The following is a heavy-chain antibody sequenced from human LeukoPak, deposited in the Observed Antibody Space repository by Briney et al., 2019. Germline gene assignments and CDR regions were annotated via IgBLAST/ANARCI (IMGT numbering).Heavy chain of an antibody. Sequence: GGSLRLSCAASGFTFSSYGMHWVRQAPGKGLEWGAVTSYDGSNKYYADSVKGRFTISRDNSKNTLYLQMNSLRAEDTAVYYCARYPAGSGKSDYWGQGTLVTVSS. CDR1: GFTFSSYG. D-gene: IGHD3-10*01. CDR2: TSYDGSNK. V-gene: IGHV3-30*03. CDR3: ARYPAGSGKSDY. J-gene: IGHJ4*02.